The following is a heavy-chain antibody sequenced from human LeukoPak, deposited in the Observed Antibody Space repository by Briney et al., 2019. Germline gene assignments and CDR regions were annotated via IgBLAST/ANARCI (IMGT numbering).Heavy chain of an antibody. V-gene: IGHV3-30-3*01. Sequence: GGSLRLSCAASGFTFSSYAMHWVRQAPGKGLEWVAVISYDGSNKYYADSVKGRFTISRDNSKNTLYLQMNSLRAEDTAVYYCASGVVIDFYYYGMDVWGQGTTVTVSS. CDR2: ISYDGSNK. D-gene: IGHD3-3*01. CDR3: ASGVVIDFYYYGMDV. CDR1: GFTFSSYA. J-gene: IGHJ6*02.